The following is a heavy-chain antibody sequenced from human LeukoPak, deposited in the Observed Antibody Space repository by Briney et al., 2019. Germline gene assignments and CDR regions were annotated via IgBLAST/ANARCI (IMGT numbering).Heavy chain of an antibody. V-gene: IGHV3-7*01. CDR1: GFTFSSYW. D-gene: IGHD5-12*01. Sequence: GGSLRLSCAASGFTFSSYWMSWVRQAPGKALEGVANIKQDESEKYYVDSLKGRFTISRDNDKNSMYLQMNSLRAEDTAVYYCARDKIEGPTKLDYWGQGILVTVFS. J-gene: IGHJ4*02. CDR3: ARDKIEGPTKLDY. CDR2: IKQDESEK.